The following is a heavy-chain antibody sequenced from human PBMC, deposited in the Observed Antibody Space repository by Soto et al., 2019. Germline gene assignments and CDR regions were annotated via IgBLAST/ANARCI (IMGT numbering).Heavy chain of an antibody. CDR3: ARDSKVGSSWYRGGYYYYMDV. Sequence: EVQLVESGGGLVQPGGSLRLSCAASGFTFSSYWMSWVRQAPGKGLEWVANIKRDGSEKYYVDSVKGRFTISRDNAKNSLYLQMNSLRAEDTAVYYCARDSKVGSSWYRGGYYYYMDVWGKGTTVTVSS. J-gene: IGHJ6*03. CDR2: IKRDGSEK. D-gene: IGHD6-13*01. V-gene: IGHV3-7*01. CDR1: GFTFSSYW.